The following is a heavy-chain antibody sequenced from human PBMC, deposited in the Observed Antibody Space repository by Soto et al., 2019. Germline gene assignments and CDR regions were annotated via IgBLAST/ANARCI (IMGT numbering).Heavy chain of an antibody. Sequence: QVQLQESGPGLVKPSQTLSLTCTVSGGSISSGGYYWSWIRQHPGKGLEWIGYIYYSGSTYYNPSLKSRVTISVDTSKNQFALKLSSVTAADTAVYYCATADLTGYYIFAFDIWGQGTMVTVSS. V-gene: IGHV4-31*03. CDR1: GGSISSGGYY. D-gene: IGHD3-9*01. CDR3: ATADLTGYYIFAFDI. J-gene: IGHJ3*02. CDR2: IYYSGST.